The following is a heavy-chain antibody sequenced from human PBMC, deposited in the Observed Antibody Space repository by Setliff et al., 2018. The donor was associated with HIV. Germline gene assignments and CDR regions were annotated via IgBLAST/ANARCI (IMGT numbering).Heavy chain of an antibody. J-gene: IGHJ4*02. CDR3: AKNYFDTSGWSAVDY. D-gene: IGHD3-22*01. CDR2: INAGNGNT. Sequence: ASVKVSCKASGYTFSRYAMHWVRQAPGQRLEWMGWINAGNGNTNYAQKFQGRVTMTTDTSTRTAYMELRSLRSDDTAVYYCAKNYFDTSGWSAVDYWGQGSLVTVSS. CDR1: GYTFSRYA. V-gene: IGHV1-3*01.